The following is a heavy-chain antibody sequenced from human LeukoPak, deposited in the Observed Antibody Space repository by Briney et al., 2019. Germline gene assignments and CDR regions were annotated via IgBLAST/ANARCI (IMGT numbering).Heavy chain of an antibody. V-gene: IGHV1-69*05. J-gene: IGHJ6*02. CDR2: IIPLFGST. D-gene: IGHD3-16*01. CDR1: GGTLSYHA. Sequence: GASVKVSCKASGGTLSYHAVSWVRQAPGQGLEWMGGIIPLFGSTKYTQKFQGRVTITTDESTSAAYMELSRLRSDDTAVYYCARDPGGPKSNPGLDYYYYYGMDVWGQGTTVTVSS. CDR3: ARDPGGPKSNPGLDYYYYYGMDV.